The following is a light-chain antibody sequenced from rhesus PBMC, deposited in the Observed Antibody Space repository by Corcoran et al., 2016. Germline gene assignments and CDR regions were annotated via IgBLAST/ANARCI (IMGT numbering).Light chain of an antibody. J-gene: IGKJ3*01. CDR2: GGS. V-gene: IGKV2-72*01. CDR1: QSLLHSNGNTY. CDR3: VQAIAFPFT. Sequence: DIVMTQTPLSLPITPGEPASISCRSSQSLLHSNGNTYLHWYLQKPGQSPQVLMYGGSNRASGVPDRVSGSGSGTDFKLKISKVEAEDVVVSYCVQAIAFPFTFGPGTKLDIK.